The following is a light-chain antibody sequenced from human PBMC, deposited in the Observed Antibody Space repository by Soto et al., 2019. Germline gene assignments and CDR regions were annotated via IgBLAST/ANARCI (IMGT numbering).Light chain of an antibody. CDR2: AAS. CDR3: QQYYSYPPT. Sequence: AIRMTQSPSSLSASTGDRVTITCRASQGISSYLAWYQQKPGKAPKLLIYAASTLQSGVPSRFSGSGSGTDFTLTISCLQSEDFATCYCQQYYSYPPTFGQGTKVEIK. CDR1: QGISSY. J-gene: IGKJ1*01. V-gene: IGKV1-8*01.